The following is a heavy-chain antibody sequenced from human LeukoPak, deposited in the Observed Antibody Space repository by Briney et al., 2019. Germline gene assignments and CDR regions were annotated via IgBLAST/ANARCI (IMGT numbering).Heavy chain of an antibody. Sequence: GGSLILSCAASGFTVSSNYMSWVRQAPGKGLEYVSSISSNGGSTYYANSVKGRFTISRDNSKNTLYLQMGSLRAEDMAVYYCARGGQSKYDSSGYLNYFDYWGQGTLATVSS. D-gene: IGHD3-22*01. CDR3: ARGGQSKYDSSGYLNYFDY. CDR2: ISSNGGST. V-gene: IGHV3-64*01. CDR1: GFTVSSNY. J-gene: IGHJ4*02.